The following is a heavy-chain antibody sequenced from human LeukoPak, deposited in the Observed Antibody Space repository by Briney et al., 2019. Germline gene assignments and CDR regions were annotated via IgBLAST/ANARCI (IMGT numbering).Heavy chain of an antibody. Sequence: GGSLRLSCAASGFTFSSYGMHWVRQAPGKGLEWVAVISYDGSNKYYADSVKGRFTISRDNSKNTLYLQMNSLRAEDTAVYYCAKDGYNWSDCLSWWGQGTLVTVSS. D-gene: IGHD1-20*01. J-gene: IGHJ4*02. CDR1: GFTFSSYG. CDR2: ISYDGSNK. V-gene: IGHV3-30*18. CDR3: AKDGYNWSDCLSW.